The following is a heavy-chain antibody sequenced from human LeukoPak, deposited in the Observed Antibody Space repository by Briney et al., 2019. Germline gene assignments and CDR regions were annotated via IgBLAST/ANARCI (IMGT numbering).Heavy chain of an antibody. J-gene: IGHJ4*02. CDR3: ARSGTSEVFGY. V-gene: IGHV3-21*01. CDR1: GFTFSIYS. D-gene: IGHD1-26*01. CDR2: ISGSSSYI. Sequence: PGGSLRLSCSASGFTFSIYSMNWVRQAPGKGLEWVSSISGSSSYIYYADSVKGRFTISRDNAKNSLFLQMNSLTAEDTAVYYCARSGTSEVFGYWGQGTLVTVSS.